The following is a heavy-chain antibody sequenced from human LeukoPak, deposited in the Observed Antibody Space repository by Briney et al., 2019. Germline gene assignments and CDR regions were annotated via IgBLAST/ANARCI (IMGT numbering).Heavy chain of an antibody. J-gene: IGHJ4*02. D-gene: IGHD2-2*01. Sequence: SETLFLTCTVSGGSISSGGYYWSWIRQHPGKGLEWIGYIHYSGSTNYNPSLKSRVTISVDTSKDQFSLKLSSVTAADTAVYYCARGYCSSTSCYADQYYFDYWGQGTLVTVSS. CDR3: ARGYCSSTSCYADQYYFDY. V-gene: IGHV4-61*08. CDR1: GGSISSGGYY. CDR2: IHYSGST.